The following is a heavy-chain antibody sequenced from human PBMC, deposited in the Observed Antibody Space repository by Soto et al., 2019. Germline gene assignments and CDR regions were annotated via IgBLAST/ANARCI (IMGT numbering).Heavy chain of an antibody. CDR1: GFTFSHYA. V-gene: IGHV3-23*01. CDR2: IGGRGDNT. CDR3: AKDGLLYYDILTGYLPSSWFDP. Sequence: LRLSCAASGFTFSHYAMSWVRQAPGRGLEWVSAIGGRGDNTYYADSVKGRFTISRDNSKNTLYLLMNSLRAEDTAVYFCAKDGLLYYDILTGYLPSSWFDPWGQGTLVTVSS. D-gene: IGHD3-9*01. J-gene: IGHJ5*02.